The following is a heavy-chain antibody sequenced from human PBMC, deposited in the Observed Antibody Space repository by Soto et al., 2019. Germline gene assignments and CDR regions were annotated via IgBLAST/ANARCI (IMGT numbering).Heavy chain of an antibody. CDR2: IYWDDTK. J-gene: IGHJ4*02. CDR1: GFSLPTDRVG. Sequence: QITLKESGPTLVKPTQTLTLTCTFSGFSLPTDRVGVGWIRQHPGKALEWLAVIYWDDTKTYRPSLKSRLTITKDTSKNQVALTMTDMDPVDTATYYCAHAYGGRSLYWGQGTLVTVSS. V-gene: IGHV2-5*02. D-gene: IGHD1-26*01. CDR3: AHAYGGRSLY.